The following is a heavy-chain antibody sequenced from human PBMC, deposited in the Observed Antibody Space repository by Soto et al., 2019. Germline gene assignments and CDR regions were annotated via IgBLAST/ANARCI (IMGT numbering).Heavy chain of an antibody. Sequence: PGGSLRLTCTGSEFSFGDCAMNWVRKAQGKGQEWVWCIRCKAYGGAVEYAASVKCRFTSSRYDSKSIAYIQMDSLKREDSGVYYCTRWYSSRLHSRNQAMYXWGQGTTVTVS. CDR1: EFSFGDCA. CDR2: IRCKAYGGAV. CDR3: TRWYSSRLHSRNQAMYX. J-gene: IGHJ6*02. V-gene: IGHV3-49*04. D-gene: IGHD2-2*01.